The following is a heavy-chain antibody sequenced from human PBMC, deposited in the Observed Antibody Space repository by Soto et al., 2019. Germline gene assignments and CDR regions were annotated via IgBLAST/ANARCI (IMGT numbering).Heavy chain of an antibody. Sequence: SETLSLTCAVSGGSISSSNWWSWVRQPPGKGLEWIGEIYHSGSTYYNPSLKSRVTISVDRSKNQFSLKLSSVTAADTAVYYCARDLKRDGYNSLDAFDIWGQGTMVTVSS. CDR2: IYHSGST. CDR3: ARDLKRDGYNSLDAFDI. J-gene: IGHJ3*02. V-gene: IGHV4-4*02. D-gene: IGHD1-1*01. CDR1: GGSISSSNW.